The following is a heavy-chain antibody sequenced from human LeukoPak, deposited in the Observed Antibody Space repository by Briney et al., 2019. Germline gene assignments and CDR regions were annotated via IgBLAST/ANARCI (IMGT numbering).Heavy chain of an antibody. V-gene: IGHV3-7*01. Sequence: GGSLRLSCAASGFTFSRYWMSWVRQAPGKGLEWVANIKQDGSEKDYVDSVKGRFTISRDNAKNTLYLQMNSLRAEDTAVYYCATGQGHGMDVWGQGTTVTVSS. CDR1: GFTFSRYW. CDR2: IKQDGSEK. J-gene: IGHJ6*02. CDR3: ATGQGHGMDV.